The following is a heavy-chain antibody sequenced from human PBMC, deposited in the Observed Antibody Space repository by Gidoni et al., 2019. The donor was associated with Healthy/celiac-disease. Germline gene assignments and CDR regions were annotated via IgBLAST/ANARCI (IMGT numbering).Heavy chain of an antibody. CDR2: ISSNGGSP. D-gene: IGHD3-9*01. Sequence: EVQQVESGGGWVQRGGSMRLPGPAPGSTLRSDAMHGVRQAPGKGLEYISAISSNGGSPYYADSVKGRFTISRDNSTNTLYLQMSSLSAKDTAVSYCVKGSNSDILTGSYFDYWGQGTLVTVSS. V-gene: IGHV3-64D*09. CDR3: VKGSNSDILTGSYFDY. CDR1: GSTLRSDA. J-gene: IGHJ4*02.